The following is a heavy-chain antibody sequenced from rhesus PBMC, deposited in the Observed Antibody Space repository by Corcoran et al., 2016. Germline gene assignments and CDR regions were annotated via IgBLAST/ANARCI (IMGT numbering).Heavy chain of an antibody. CDR1: GGSISSSY. D-gene: IGHD2-27*01. J-gene: IGHJ4*01. V-gene: IGHV4-160*01. CDR2: IYGNSAST. CDR3: ARVVCSGIYCTRGSFDY. Sequence: QLQLQESGPGLVKPSETLSLTRAVSGGSISSSYWSWIRQAPGQGLEGVGYIYGNSASTNYNPSLKNRVTISTDTSKNQFSLKLSSVTAADTAVYYCARVVCSGIYCTRGSFDYWGQGVLVTVSS.